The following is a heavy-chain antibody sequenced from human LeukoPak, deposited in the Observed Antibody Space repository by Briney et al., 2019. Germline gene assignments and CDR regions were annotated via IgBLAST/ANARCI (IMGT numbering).Heavy chain of an antibody. CDR1: GFTFSSYA. V-gene: IGHV3-23*01. D-gene: IGHD5/OR15-5a*01. Sequence: QSGGSLRLSCAASGFTFSSYAMSWVRQVPGKGLEWVSAITGSGGNTYYADSVKGRFTISRDNSKKTLYLQMNSLRAEDTAVYYCAKDSNAGSLRPDYWGQGTLVTVSS. CDR3: AKDSNAGSLRPDY. J-gene: IGHJ4*02. CDR2: ITGSGGNT.